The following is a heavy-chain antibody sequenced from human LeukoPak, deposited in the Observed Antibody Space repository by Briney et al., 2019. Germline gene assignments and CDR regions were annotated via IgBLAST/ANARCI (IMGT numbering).Heavy chain of an antibody. Sequence: QTGGSLRLSCAASGFTFSSYAMSWVRQAPGKGLEWVSAISGSGGDTYYADSVKGRFTISRDNSKNTLYLQMNSLRAEDTALYYCATSSGWYPKYFDYWGQGTLVTVSS. V-gene: IGHV3-23*01. CDR1: GFTFSSYA. CDR3: ATSSGWYPKYFDY. CDR2: ISGSGGDT. D-gene: IGHD6-19*01. J-gene: IGHJ4*02.